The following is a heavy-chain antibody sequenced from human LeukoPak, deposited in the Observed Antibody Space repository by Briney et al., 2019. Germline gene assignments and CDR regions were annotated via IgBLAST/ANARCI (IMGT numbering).Heavy chain of an antibody. J-gene: IGHJ4*02. V-gene: IGHV3-43*02. CDR3: ARDSFDY. CDR2: ISGDGDNT. CDR1: GFTLDDYA. Sequence: GGSLRLSCVASGFTLDDYALHWVRQAPGKGLEWISLISGDGDNTYYADSVKGRFTISRDNAKNSLYLQMNSLRAEDTAVYYCARDSFDYWGQGTLVTVSS.